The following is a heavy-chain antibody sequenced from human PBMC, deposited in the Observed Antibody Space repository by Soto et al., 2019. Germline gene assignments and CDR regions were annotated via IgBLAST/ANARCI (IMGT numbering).Heavy chain of an antibody. V-gene: IGHV1-69*13. CDR1: GGTFSSYA. D-gene: IGHD4-4*01. CDR2: IIPIFGTA. J-gene: IGHJ5*02. CDR3: ARETNDYTNGINWFDP. Sequence: SVKVSCKASGGTFSSYAISWVRQAPGQGLEWMGGIIPIFGTANYAQKFQGRVTITADESTSTAYMELSSLRSEDTAVYYCARETNDYTNGINWFDPWGQGTLVTVSS.